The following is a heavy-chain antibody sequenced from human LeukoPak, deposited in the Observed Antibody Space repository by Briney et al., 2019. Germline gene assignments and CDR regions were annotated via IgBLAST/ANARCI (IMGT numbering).Heavy chain of an antibody. D-gene: IGHD4-17*01. CDR3: AREPGDDYGDYHFDY. CDR2: IIPIFGTA. Sequence: ASVKVSCKASGGTFSSYAISWVRQAPGQGLEWMGGIIPIFGTANYAQKFQGRVTITADESTSTAYMELSSLRSEDTAVYYCAREPGDDYGDYHFDYWGQGTLVTVSS. CDR1: GGTFSSYA. J-gene: IGHJ4*02. V-gene: IGHV1-69*13.